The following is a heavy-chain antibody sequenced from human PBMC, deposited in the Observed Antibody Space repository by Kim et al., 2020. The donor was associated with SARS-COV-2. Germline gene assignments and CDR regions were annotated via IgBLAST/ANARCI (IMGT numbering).Heavy chain of an antibody. D-gene: IGHD4-17*01. V-gene: IGHV1-18*04. CDR1: GYMFTSYG. CDR3: ARGAYGDVSFDY. Sequence: ASVKVSGKACGYMFTSYGFSWVRQAPGQGLEWLGWISARDGGTKYGQKVQGRVNMTTDTSTNTAYMELWSLRSDDTAMYYCARGAYGDVSFDYWGQGTLVTVSS. J-gene: IGHJ4*02. CDR2: ISARDGGT.